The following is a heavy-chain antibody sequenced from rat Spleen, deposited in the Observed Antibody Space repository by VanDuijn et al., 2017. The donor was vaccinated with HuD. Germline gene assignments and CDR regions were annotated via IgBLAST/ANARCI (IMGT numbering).Heavy chain of an antibody. Sequence: EVQLVESDGGLVQPGRSLKLSCAASGFNFNDYWMGWVRQAPKKGLEWVASISYEGNITYYGDSVKGRFSISRDDAKKTQYLQMDSLRSEDTATYYCARPNTGYYSDYWGQGVMVTVSS. CDR2: ISYEGNIT. J-gene: IGHJ2*01. CDR3: ARPNTGYYSDY. V-gene: IGHV5-22*01. CDR1: GFNFNDYW. D-gene: IGHD4-2*01.